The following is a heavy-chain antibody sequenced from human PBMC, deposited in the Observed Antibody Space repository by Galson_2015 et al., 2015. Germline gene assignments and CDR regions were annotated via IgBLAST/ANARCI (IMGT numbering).Heavy chain of an antibody. CDR2: IWYDGSNK. J-gene: IGHJ3*02. D-gene: IGHD5-12*01. CDR3: ARQEYSGYDYAFDI. Sequence: SLRLSCAASGFTFSSYGMHWVRQAPGKGLEWVAVIWYDGSNKYYADSVKGRFTISRDNSKNTLYLQMNSLRAEDTAVYYCARQEYSGYDYAFDIWGQGTMVTVSS. CDR1: GFTFSSYG. V-gene: IGHV3-33*01.